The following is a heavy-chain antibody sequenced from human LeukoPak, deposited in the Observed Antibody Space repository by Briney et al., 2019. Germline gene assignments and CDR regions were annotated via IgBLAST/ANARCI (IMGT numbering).Heavy chain of an antibody. CDR3: ARLADCSSSSCRSFDY. D-gene: IGHD2-2*01. V-gene: IGHV1-2*02. Sequence: ASVKVSCKASGYPFTGCYLHWVRQAPGQGLEWMGWINPNSGFTNYAQKFQGRVTMTRDTSISTAYMELSRLRSDDTAVYYCARLADCSSSSCRSFDYWGQGTLVTVSS. CDR1: GYPFTGCY. J-gene: IGHJ4*02. CDR2: INPNSGFT.